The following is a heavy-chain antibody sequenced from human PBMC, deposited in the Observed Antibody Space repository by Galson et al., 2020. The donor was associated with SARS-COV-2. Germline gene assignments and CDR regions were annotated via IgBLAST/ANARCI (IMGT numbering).Heavy chain of an antibody. CDR2: VYQSGRT. J-gene: IGHJ4*02. CDR3: ARATPGIFYGRPYYFDY. CDR1: GDSFNSDDYY. D-gene: IGHD2-15*01. Sequence: SETLSLTCTVSGDSFNSDDYYWGWIRQPPGKGLEWIGSVYQSGRTFFNPSLKSRVTISVDTSKSQFSLRLTSVTAADTAVYYCARATPGIFYGRPYYFDYWGQGTLVTVSS. V-gene: IGHV4-39*07.